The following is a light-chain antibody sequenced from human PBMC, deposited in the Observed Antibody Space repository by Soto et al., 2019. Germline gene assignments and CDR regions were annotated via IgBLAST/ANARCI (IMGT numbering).Light chain of an antibody. J-gene: IGLJ3*02. V-gene: IGLV1-40*01. Sequence: QSVLTQPPSVSGAPGQRVTISCTGSSSNIGAGYDVHWYQQHPGKAPKLIVYEDIKRPSGASGRFSGSKSANTASLTVSGLQAEDEAHYYCCSYAGGNNWVFGGGTKLTVL. CDR3: CSYAGGNNWV. CDR2: EDI. CDR1: SSNIGAGYD.